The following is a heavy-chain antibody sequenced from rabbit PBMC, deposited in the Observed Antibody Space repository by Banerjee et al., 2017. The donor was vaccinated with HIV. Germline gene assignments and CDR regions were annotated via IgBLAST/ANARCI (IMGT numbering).Heavy chain of an antibody. Sequence: QSLEESGGDLVKPGASLTLTCIASGFDFSSNAMCWVRQAPGKGLEWIGCISAGISGSTYYASWAKGRFTISKSSSTTVTLQMTSLTAADTATYFCARDSYYTYGYIGAFDLWGPGT. V-gene: IGHV1S40*01. D-gene: IGHD6-1*01. CDR2: ISAGISGST. J-gene: IGHJ4*01. CDR1: GFDFSSNA. CDR3: ARDSYYTYGYIGAFDL.